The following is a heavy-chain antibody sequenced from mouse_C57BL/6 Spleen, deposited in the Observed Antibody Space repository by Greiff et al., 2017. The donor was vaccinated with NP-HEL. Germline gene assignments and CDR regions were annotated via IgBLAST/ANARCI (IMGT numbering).Heavy chain of an antibody. CDR3: ARVSLAYYAMDY. J-gene: IGHJ4*01. CDR1: GFTFSDYG. V-gene: IGHV5-17*01. Sequence: EVKLMESGGGLVKPGGSLKLSCAASGFTFSDYGMHWVRQAPEKGLEWVAYISSGSSTIYYADTVKGRFTISRDNAKNTLFLQMTSLRSEDTAMDYCARVSLAYYAMDYWGQGTSVTVSS. CDR2: ISSGSSTI. D-gene: IGHD4-1*01.